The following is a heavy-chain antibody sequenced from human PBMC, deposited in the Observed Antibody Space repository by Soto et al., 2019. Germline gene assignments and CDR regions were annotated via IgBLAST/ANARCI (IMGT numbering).Heavy chain of an antibody. D-gene: IGHD3-10*01. CDR2: IYYSGST. J-gene: IGHJ4*02. Sequence: SETLSLTCTVSGGSVSSGSYYWSWIRQPPGKGLEWIGYIYYSGSTNYNPSLKSRVTISVDTSKNQFSLKLSSVTAADTAVYYCARAIESMVFDYGGRGPRVPFPS. CDR3: ARAIESMVFDY. CDR1: GGSVSSGSYY. V-gene: IGHV4-61*01.